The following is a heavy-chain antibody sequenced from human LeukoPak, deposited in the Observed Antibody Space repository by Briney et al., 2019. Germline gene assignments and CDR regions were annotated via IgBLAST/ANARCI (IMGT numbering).Heavy chain of an antibody. CDR2: INHSGST. V-gene: IGHV4-34*01. J-gene: IGHJ6*03. CDR3: ARDIVVVPAAYSLSYYYYYMDV. D-gene: IGHD2-2*01. Sequence: SETLSLTCAVYGGSFSGYYWSWIRQPPGKGLGGIGEINHSGSTNYNPSLKSRVTISVDTSKNQFSLKLSSVTAADTAVYYCARDIVVVPAAYSLSYYYYYMDVWGKGTTVTVSS. CDR1: GGSFSGYY.